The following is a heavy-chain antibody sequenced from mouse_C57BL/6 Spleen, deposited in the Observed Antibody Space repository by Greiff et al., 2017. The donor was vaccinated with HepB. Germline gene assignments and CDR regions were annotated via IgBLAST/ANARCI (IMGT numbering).Heavy chain of an antibody. CDR3: ARRYGFYAMDY. J-gene: IGHJ4*01. Sequence: VQLQQSGAELVRPGPSVKVSCKASGYAFTNYLIEWVKQRPGQGLEWIGVINPGSGGTNYNEKFKGKATLTADKSSSTAYMQLSSLTSEDSAVYFCARRYGFYAMDYWGQGTSVTVSS. V-gene: IGHV1-54*01. CDR2: INPGSGGT. CDR1: GYAFTNYL. D-gene: IGHD1-1*01.